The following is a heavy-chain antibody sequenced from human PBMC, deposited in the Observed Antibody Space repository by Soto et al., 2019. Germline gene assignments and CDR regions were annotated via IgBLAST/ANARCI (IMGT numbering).Heavy chain of an antibody. D-gene: IGHD3-16*01. J-gene: IGHJ6*02. Sequence: QVQLVQSGAEVKKPGASVKVSCKASGYTFTRSGISWVRQAPGQGLEWMGWINGYNGNTNYAQKFQGRITMTTDTPTSTAYMELRSLRSDDTAVYYCARMGDVPYYYYGMDVWDQGTTVIVSS. CDR3: ARMGDVPYYYYGMDV. CDR1: GYTFTRSG. CDR2: INGYNGNT. V-gene: IGHV1-18*01.